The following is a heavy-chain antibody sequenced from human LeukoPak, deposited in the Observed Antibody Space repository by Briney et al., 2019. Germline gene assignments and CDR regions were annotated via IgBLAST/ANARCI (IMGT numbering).Heavy chain of an antibody. V-gene: IGHV1-18*01. J-gene: IGHJ4*02. CDR3: ARDRGYSYGLDY. CDR1: GYTFNSHG. Sequence: ASVKVSCKTSGYTFNSHGFSWVRQAPGQGLEWMGWIRAYNGNTDHAQKFQGRVTMTTDTSTSTAYMDLGSLRSDDTAVYYCARDRGYSYGLDYWGQGTLVTVSS. D-gene: IGHD5-18*01. CDR2: IRAYNGNT.